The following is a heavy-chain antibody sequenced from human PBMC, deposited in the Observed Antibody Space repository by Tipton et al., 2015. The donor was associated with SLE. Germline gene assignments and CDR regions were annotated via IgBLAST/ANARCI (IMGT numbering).Heavy chain of an antibody. CDR1: GGSISSYY. Sequence: TLSLTCTVSGGSISSYYWSWIRQPPGKGLEWIGYIYYSGSTNYNPSLKSRVTISVDTSKNHFSLKLSSVTAADTAVYYCAREPRYYCYYMDVWGKGTTVPVSS. CDR3: AREPRYYCYYMDV. CDR2: IYYSGST. J-gene: IGHJ6*03. V-gene: IGHV4-59*01.